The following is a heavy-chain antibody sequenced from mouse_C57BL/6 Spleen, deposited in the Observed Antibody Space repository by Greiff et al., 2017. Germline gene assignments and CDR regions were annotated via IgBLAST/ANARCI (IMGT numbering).Heavy chain of an antibody. CDR1: GYAFSSYW. Sequence: QVQLQQSGAELVKPGASVKISCKASGYAFSSYWMNWVKQRPGTGLEWIGQIYPGDGDTNYNGKFKGKATLTADKSSSTAYMQLSSLTSEDSAVYFCARSVRLYDSNGRGYCSRDYWGQGTSVTVSS. J-gene: IGHJ4*01. V-gene: IGHV1-80*01. CDR3: ARSVRLYDSNGRGYCSRDY. CDR2: IYPGDGDT. D-gene: IGHD2-5*01.